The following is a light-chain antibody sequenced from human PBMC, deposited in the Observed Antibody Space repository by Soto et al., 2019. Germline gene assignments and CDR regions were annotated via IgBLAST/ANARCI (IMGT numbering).Light chain of an antibody. CDR2: DVS. CDR1: SSDVGGYNY. J-gene: IGLJ1*01. CDR3: TSYPITTSLPV. Sequence: QSVLTQPGSESGSPGQAIAISCTGTSSDVGGYNYVSWYQQHPGKAPKLMIYDVSNRPSGVSNRFSGSKSGNTASLTISSLLSVHAADYFCTSYPITTSLPVFATGPNVPVL. V-gene: IGLV2-14*01.